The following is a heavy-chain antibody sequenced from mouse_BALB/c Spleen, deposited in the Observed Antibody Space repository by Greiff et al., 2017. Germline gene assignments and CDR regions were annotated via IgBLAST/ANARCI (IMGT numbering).Heavy chain of an antibody. CDR2: IWAGGST. V-gene: IGHV2-9*02. CDR3: ARSRQGDYESMDY. J-gene: IGHJ4*01. CDR1: GFTLTSYG. D-gene: IGHD2-13*01. Sequence: VQLVESGPGLVAPSQCLSITCTVSGFTLTSYGVHWVRQPPGKGLEWLGVIWAGGSTNYNSALMTSMSISKDNSKSQVFLIMISLQTDDTAMYYCARSRQGDYESMDYWGQGTSVTVSS.